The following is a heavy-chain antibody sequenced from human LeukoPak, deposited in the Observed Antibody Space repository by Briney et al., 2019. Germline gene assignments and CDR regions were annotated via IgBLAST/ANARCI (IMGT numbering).Heavy chain of an antibody. V-gene: IGHV3-48*04. CDR2: IGRSGTTI. D-gene: IGHD3-9*01. Sequence: GGSLRLSCAASGFTFSDYTMNWVRQAPGKGLEWVSFIGRSGTTIYYADSVKGRFTCSRDDAKNSLHLQMNSLRAEDTAVYYCATNHPNGGGGRYFDWSPIDWGQGTLVTVSS. CDR3: ATNHPNGGGGRYFDWSPID. CDR1: GFTFSDYT. J-gene: IGHJ4*02.